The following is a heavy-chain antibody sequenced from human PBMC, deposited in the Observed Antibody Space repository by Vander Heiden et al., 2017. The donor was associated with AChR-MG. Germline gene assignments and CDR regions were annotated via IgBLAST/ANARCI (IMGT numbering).Heavy chain of an antibody. J-gene: IGHJ4*02. D-gene: IGHD1-26*01. V-gene: IGHV1-46*01. CDR3: RGGSYSELGDTFFDY. Sequence: QVQLVQSGAEVKKPGASVKVSCKASGYTFTSYYMHWVRQAPGQVLEWMGIINPSGGSTSYAQKFQGRVTMTRDTSTSTVYMELSSLRSEDTAVYYCRGGSYSELGDTFFDYWGQGTLVTVSS. CDR1: GYTFTSYY. CDR2: INPSGGST.